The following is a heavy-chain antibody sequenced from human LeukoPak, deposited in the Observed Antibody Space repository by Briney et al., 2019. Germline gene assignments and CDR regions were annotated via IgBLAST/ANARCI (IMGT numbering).Heavy chain of an antibody. J-gene: IGHJ4*02. CDR1: GYTLTELS. Sequence: GASVKVSCKVSGYTLTELSMHWVRQAPGKGLEWMGDFDPEDGETIYAQKFQGRVTMTEDTSTDTACMELSSLRSEDTAVYYCATYDPTNTDSSSYDYWGQGTLVAVSS. V-gene: IGHV1-24*01. CDR2: FDPEDGET. D-gene: IGHD6-13*01. CDR3: ATYDPTNTDSSSYDY.